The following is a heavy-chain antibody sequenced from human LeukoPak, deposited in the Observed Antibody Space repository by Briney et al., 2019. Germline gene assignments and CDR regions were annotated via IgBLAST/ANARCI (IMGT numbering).Heavy chain of an antibody. CDR3: ARSRAFNSGAFDP. Sequence: PSETLSLTCTVSGGSISSADYYWSWIRQHPGKGLEWIGYIYYSGSTYYNPSLKSRVTISVDTSKNQFSLRLNSVTAADTAVYYCARSRAFNSGAFDPWGQGSLVTVSS. CDR1: GGSISSADYY. CDR2: IYYSGST. J-gene: IGHJ5*02. V-gene: IGHV4-31*03. D-gene: IGHD1-26*01.